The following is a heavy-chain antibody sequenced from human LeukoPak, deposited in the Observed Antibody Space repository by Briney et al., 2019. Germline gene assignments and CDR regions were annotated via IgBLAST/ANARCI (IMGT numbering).Heavy chain of an antibody. Sequence: GGSLRLSYVASGFTFSSFTVHWVRQAPGEGLEWLSGISNTGRATDYADSIKGRFTISRDNSKNTVFLQMNSLRAEDTAEYFCAHQMPPNDEFFDHWGQGTLVTVSS. CDR3: AHQMPPNDEFFDH. CDR1: GFTFSSFT. D-gene: IGHD2-2*01. CDR2: ISNTGRAT. J-gene: IGHJ5*02. V-gene: IGHV3-23*01.